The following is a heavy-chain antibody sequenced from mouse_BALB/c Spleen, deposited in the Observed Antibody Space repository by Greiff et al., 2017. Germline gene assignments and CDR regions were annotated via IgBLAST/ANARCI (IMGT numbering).Heavy chain of an antibody. V-gene: IGHV2-9*02. Sequence: VQLQESGPGLVAPSQSLSITCTVSGFSLTSYGVHWVRQPPGKGLEWLGVIWAGGSTNYNSALMSSLSISKDNSKSQVFLKMNSLQTDDTAMYYCARAPYYYGSSSAWFAYWGQGTLVTVSA. D-gene: IGHD1-1*01. J-gene: IGHJ3*01. CDR3: ARAPYYYGSSSAWFAY. CDR2: IWAGGST. CDR1: GFSLTSYG.